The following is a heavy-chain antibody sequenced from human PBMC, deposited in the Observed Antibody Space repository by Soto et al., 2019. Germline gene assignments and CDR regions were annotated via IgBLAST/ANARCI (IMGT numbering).Heavy chain of an antibody. Sequence: GGSLRLSCAASGFTFSSYWMHWVRQAPGKGLVWVSLISWDGGSTYYADSVKGRFTISRDNSKNSLYLQMNSLRTEDTALYYCATSHYYNWDPRNYYYGMDVWGQGTTVTVSS. J-gene: IGHJ6*02. CDR3: ATSHYYNWDPRNYYYGMDV. V-gene: IGHV3-43*01. D-gene: IGHD1-20*01. CDR2: ISWDGGST. CDR1: GFTFSSYW.